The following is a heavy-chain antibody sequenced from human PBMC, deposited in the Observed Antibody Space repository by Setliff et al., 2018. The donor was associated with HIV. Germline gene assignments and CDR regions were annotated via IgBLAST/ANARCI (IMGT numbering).Heavy chain of an antibody. V-gene: IGHV4-39*01. Sequence: SETLSLTCTVSGGSISSSRYYWSWIRQPPGKGLEWIGSIYYSGSTYYNPSLKSRVTISVDTSKNQFSLKLSSVTAADTAVYYCAVGRYSYGLYYFDYWGQGTLVTVSS. CDR1: GGSISSSRYY. J-gene: IGHJ4*02. CDR2: IYYSGST. D-gene: IGHD5-18*01. CDR3: AVGRYSYGLYYFDY.